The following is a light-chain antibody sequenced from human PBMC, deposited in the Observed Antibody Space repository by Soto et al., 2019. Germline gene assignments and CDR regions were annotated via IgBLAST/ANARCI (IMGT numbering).Light chain of an antibody. CDR2: GDN. J-gene: IGLJ3*02. V-gene: IGLV1-40*01. CDR3: PSYDSSLSAWV. CDR1: SSNIGAGYD. Sequence: QSVLTQPPSVSGAPGQRVTISCTGSSSNIGAGYDVHWYQQLPGTAPKLLIYGDNNRPSGVADRFSGSKSGTSASLAIAGLQAEDEADYYCPSYDSSLSAWVFGGGTQLTVL.